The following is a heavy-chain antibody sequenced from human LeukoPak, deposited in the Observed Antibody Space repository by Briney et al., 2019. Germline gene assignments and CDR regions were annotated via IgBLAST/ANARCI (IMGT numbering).Heavy chain of an antibody. V-gene: IGHV3-21*01. J-gene: IGHJ4*02. CDR1: GFTFSSYS. CDR2: ISSDSSHM. Sequence: GGSLRPSCAASGFTFSSYSMNWVRQAPGKGLEWVSSISSDSSHMYYADSVRGRFTISRDNAKNSLYLQMNSLRAEETAVYYCARVKEAAAFDYWGQGALVTVSS. D-gene: IGHD6-25*01. CDR3: ARVKEAAAFDY.